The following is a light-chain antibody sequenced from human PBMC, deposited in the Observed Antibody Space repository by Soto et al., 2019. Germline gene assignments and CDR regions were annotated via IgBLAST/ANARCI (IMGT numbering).Light chain of an antibody. J-gene: IGKJ1*01. CDR3: QQYNSYSWT. V-gene: IGKV1-5*03. Sequence: DIQMTQSPSTLSASVGDRVTITCRASQSISSWLAWYQQKPGKAPKLLIYKASSLESGVPSRFSGSGSGTAFTLTISSLQPDDSATYYCQQYNSYSWTFGQGTKVEIK. CDR1: QSISSW. CDR2: KAS.